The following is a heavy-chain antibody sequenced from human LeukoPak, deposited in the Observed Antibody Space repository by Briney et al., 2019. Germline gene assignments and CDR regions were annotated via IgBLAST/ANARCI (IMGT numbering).Heavy chain of an antibody. Sequence: NPGGSLRLSCAASGFTFSDYYMSWIRQAPGKGLDWVSYISSSGSTIYYADSVKGRFTISRDDATNSLYLQMNSLRLEDTAVYYCARDSSGWYIGNYFDYWGQGTLVTVSS. J-gene: IGHJ4*02. D-gene: IGHD6-19*01. CDR1: GFTFSDYY. CDR3: ARDSSGWYIGNYFDY. V-gene: IGHV3-11*01. CDR2: ISSSGSTI.